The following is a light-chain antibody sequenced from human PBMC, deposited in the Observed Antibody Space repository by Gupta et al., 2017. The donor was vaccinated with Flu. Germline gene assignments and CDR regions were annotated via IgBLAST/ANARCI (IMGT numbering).Light chain of an antibody. J-gene: IGLJ3*02. CDR1: KLGDKY. V-gene: IGLV3-1*01. CDR2: QDS. Sequence: SYELTQPPSVSVSPGQTASITCSGDKLGDKYACWYQQKPGQSPVLVINQDSKRPSGIPERVSGSNSGNTVTMTISGTQAMDEAYYYCQEWDSSTGRVFGGGTKLTVL. CDR3: QEWDSSTGRV.